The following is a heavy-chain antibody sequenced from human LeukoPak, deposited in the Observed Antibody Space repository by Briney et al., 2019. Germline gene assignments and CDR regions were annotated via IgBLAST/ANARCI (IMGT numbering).Heavy chain of an antibody. CDR2: IKPDGSVG. V-gene: IGHV3-7*01. D-gene: IGHD2-21*01. J-gene: IGHJ4*02. Sequence: GGSLRLSCAASGFTFSNYWMTWVRQAPGKGLEWVANIKPDGSVGYYVDSVRGRFIISRDNAGNSLYPQMNSLRVEDTAVYCCTQNLVAAAGDHWGQGTLLIVSS. CDR3: TQNLVAAAGDH. CDR1: GFTFSNYW.